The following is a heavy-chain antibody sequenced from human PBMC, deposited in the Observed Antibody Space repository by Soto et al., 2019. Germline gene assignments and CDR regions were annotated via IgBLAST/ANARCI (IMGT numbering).Heavy chain of an antibody. D-gene: IGHD6-19*01. Sequence: QVQLQESGPGLVKPSETLSLTCTVSGGSVSSGSYYWDWIRQPPGKGLEWIGYVSYSGSTNYNPSLKSRVNRFVGTSKNQCSPKLTSVTAADTAVYYCARSGPRVAVVDYNYHYRMAVWGQGTTVTVSS. CDR1: GGSVSSGSYY. V-gene: IGHV4-61*01. CDR2: VSYSGST. CDR3: ARSGPRVAVVDYNYHYRMAV. J-gene: IGHJ6*02.